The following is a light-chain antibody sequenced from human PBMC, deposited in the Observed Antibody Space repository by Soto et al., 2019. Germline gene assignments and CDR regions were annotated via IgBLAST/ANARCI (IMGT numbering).Light chain of an antibody. CDR3: QQYGNSPPST. V-gene: IGKV3-20*01. CDR1: QSVSSN. J-gene: IGKJ2*01. CDR2: DAN. Sequence: EIVMTQSPATLSVSPGERATLSCRASQSVSSNLAWYQQKPGQAPRLVIYDANRRALGIPDRFSGSGSGTDFTLTIRSLVPEDYGVYFCQQYGNSPPSTFGQGTKLEIK.